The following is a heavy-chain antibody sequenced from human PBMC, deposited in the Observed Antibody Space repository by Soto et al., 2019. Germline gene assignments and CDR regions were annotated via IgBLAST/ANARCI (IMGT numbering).Heavy chain of an antibody. CDR2: IRSKAYGGTT. D-gene: IGHD3-3*01. Sequence: PGGSLRLSCTASGFTFGDYAMSWVRQAPGKGLEWVGFIRSKAYGGTTEYAASVKGRFTISRDDSKSIAYLQMNSLKTEDTAVYYCTRAGGGIRFLELGPRYYYGMDVWGQGTTVTVSS. CDR1: GFTFGDYA. J-gene: IGHJ6*02. CDR3: TRAGGGIRFLELGPRYYYGMDV. V-gene: IGHV3-49*04.